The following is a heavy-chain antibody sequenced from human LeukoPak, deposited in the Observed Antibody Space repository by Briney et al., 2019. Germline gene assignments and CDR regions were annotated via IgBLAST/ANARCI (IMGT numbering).Heavy chain of an antibody. CDR3: ARHDPKWIIGY. J-gene: IGHJ4*02. CDR1: GGSISSSSYY. D-gene: IGHD5-12*01. CDR2: IYYSGST. Sequence: SETLSLTRTVSGGSISSSSYYWGWIRQPPGKGLEWIGSIYYSGSTYYNPSLKSRVTISVDTSKNQFTLKLSSVTAADTAVYYCARHDPKWIIGYWGQGTLVTVSS. V-gene: IGHV4-39*01.